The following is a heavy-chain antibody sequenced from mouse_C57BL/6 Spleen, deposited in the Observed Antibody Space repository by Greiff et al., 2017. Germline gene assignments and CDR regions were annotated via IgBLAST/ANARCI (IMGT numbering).Heavy chain of an antibody. CDR3: ARRATVVAPCAY. Sequence: EVQLQQSGPELVKPGASVKIPCKASGYTFTDYNMDWVKQSHGKSLEWIGDINPNNGGTIYNQKFKGKATLTVDKSSSTAYMELRSLTSEDTAVYYCARRATVVAPCAYWGQGTLVTVSA. J-gene: IGHJ3*01. CDR1: GYTFTDYN. CDR2: INPNNGGT. D-gene: IGHD1-1*01. V-gene: IGHV1-18*01.